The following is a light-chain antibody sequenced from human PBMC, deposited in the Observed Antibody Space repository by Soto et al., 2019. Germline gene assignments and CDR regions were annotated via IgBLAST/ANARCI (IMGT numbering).Light chain of an antibody. CDR3: QQRSKWRT. CDR1: QSVSSY. J-gene: IGKJ1*01. V-gene: IGKV3-11*01. Sequence: EIVLSQSPATLSLSPGERATLSCRASQSVSSYLAWYQQKPGQAPRLLIYDASKRATGIPARFSGSGFGTDYTLTISSLEPEDFAVYYCQQRSKWRTFGQGTKVDIK. CDR2: DAS.